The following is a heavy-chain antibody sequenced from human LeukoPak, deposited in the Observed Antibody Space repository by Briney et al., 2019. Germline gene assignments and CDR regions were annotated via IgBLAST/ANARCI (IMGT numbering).Heavy chain of an antibody. CDR1: GFTFTSSA. CDR3: AKISAYADYVDY. Sequence: GGSLRLPCAASGFTFTSSAMSWVRQAPGKGLEWVSGISGSGGSTYYADSVKGRFTISRDNSKNTLYLQMNSLRAEDTAVYYCAKISAYADYVDYWGQGTLVTVSS. CDR2: ISGSGGST. D-gene: IGHD2-21*01. V-gene: IGHV3-23*01. J-gene: IGHJ4*02.